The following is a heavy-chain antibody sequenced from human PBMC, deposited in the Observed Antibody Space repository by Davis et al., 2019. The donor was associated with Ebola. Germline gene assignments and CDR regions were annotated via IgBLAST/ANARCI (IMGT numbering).Heavy chain of an antibody. CDR3: DREDLYGDDF. CDR1: GYTFTSYA. CDR2: INAGNGNT. D-gene: IGHD4-17*01. Sequence: ASVKVSCKASGYTFTSYAMHWVRQPPGQRLEWMGWINAGNGNTKYSQKFQGRVTISRDRSTNTIYLELSSLRSEDTAVYYCDREDLYGDDFWGQGTLVTVSS. V-gene: IGHV1-3*01. J-gene: IGHJ4*02.